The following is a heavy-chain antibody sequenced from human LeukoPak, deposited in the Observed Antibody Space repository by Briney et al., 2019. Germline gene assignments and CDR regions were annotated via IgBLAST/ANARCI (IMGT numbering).Heavy chain of an antibody. CDR1: GGTFSSYA. CDR3: ARDLLDSSGWYLVY. D-gene: IGHD6-19*01. V-gene: IGHV1-69*05. CDR2: IIPIFGTA. Sequence: SVKVSCKASGGTFSSYAISWVRQAPGQGLEWMGRIIPIFGTANYAQKFQGRVTITTDESTSTAYMELSSLRSEDTAVYYCARDLLDSSGWYLVYWGQGTLVTVSS. J-gene: IGHJ4*02.